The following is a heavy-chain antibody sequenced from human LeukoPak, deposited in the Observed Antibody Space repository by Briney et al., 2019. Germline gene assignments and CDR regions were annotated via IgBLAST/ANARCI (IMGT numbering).Heavy chain of an antibody. J-gene: IGHJ6*02. Sequence: PGGSLRLSCAASGFTFSSYSMNWVRQAPGKGLEWVSSISSSSSYIYYADSVKGRFTISRDNAKNSLYLQMNSLRAEDTAVYYCAREGRYCSSTSCLNYYYYGMDVWGQGTTVTVSS. CDR3: AREGRYCSSTSCLNYYYYGMDV. CDR1: GFTFSSYS. D-gene: IGHD2-2*01. V-gene: IGHV3-21*04. CDR2: ISSSSSYI.